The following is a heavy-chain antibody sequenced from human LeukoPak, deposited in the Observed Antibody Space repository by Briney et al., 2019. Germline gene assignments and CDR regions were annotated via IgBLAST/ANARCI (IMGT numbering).Heavy chain of an antibody. V-gene: IGHV3-74*01. CDR1: GFTFSSYW. J-gene: IGHJ6*02. Sequence: GGSLRLSCAASGFTFSSYWMHWVRQAPGKGLVWVSRINSDGSSTSYADSVKGRFTISRDNAKNTLYLQMNSLRAEDTAVYYCARDCDILTGCYYYYYGMDVWGQGTTVTVSS. CDR2: INSDGSST. D-gene: IGHD3-9*01. CDR3: ARDCDILTGCYYYYYGMDV.